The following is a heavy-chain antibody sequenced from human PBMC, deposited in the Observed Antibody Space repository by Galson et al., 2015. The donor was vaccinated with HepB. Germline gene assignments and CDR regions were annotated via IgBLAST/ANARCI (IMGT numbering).Heavy chain of an antibody. CDR1: GGTFSSYA. Sequence: SVKVSCKASGGTFSSYAISWVRQAPGQGLEWMGGIIPILGIANYAQKFQGRVTITADKSTSTAYMELSSLRSEDTAVYYCARDLRVVVRARWFDPWGQGTLVTVSS. CDR2: IIPILGIA. CDR3: ARDLRVVVRARWFDP. D-gene: IGHD2-2*01. V-gene: IGHV1-69*10. J-gene: IGHJ5*02.